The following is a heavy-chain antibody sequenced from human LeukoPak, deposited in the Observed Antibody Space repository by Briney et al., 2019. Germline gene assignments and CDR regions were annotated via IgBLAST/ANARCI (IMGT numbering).Heavy chain of an antibody. CDR3: ATAKYSSGWYGAFDI. D-gene: IGHD6-19*01. CDR2: IIPIFGTA. CDR1: GGTFSSYA. Sequence: SVKVSCKASGGTFSSYAISWVRQAPGQGLEWMGGIIPIFGTANYAQKFQGRVTITADKSTSTAYMELSSLRSEDAAVYYCATAKYSSGWYGAFDIWGQGTMVTVSS. J-gene: IGHJ3*02. V-gene: IGHV1-69*06.